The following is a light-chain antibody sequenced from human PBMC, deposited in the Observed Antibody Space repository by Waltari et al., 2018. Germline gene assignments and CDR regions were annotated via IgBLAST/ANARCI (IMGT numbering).Light chain of an antibody. CDR1: QSVNNY. V-gene: IGKV3-11*01. Sequence: DIVLTQSQATLSLSPGERATLSCRASQSVNNYLAWYQQKPGQAPRILIYGASNRSTGIPARFSGSGSGTDFSLTISTLVQDDFAVYYCQQRRNWPLTFGGGTKVEIK. CDR3: QQRRNWPLT. CDR2: GAS. J-gene: IGKJ4*01.